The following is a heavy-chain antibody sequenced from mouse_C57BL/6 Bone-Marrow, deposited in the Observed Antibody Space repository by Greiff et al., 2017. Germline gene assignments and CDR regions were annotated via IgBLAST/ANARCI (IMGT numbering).Heavy chain of an antibody. J-gene: IGHJ2*01. Sequence: VQLVESGAELARPGASVKLSCKASGYTFTSYGISWVKQRTGQGLEWIGEIYPRSGNTYYNDKFKGKATLTADKSSSTAYMELRSLTSEDSAVYFCAREGLGGYWGQGTTLTVSS. CDR1: GYTFTSYG. V-gene: IGHV1-81*01. D-gene: IGHD4-1*01. CDR2: IYPRSGNT. CDR3: AREGLGGY.